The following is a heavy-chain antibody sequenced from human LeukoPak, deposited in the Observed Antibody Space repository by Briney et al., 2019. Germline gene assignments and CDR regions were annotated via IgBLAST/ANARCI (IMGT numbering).Heavy chain of an antibody. Sequence: GGSLRLSCAASGFTFSSYSMNWVRQAPGKGLEWVSSISSSSSYIYYADSVKGRFTISRDNAKNSLYLQMNSPRAEDTAVYYCARDYYGSGSYFDYWGQGTLVTVSS. J-gene: IGHJ4*02. CDR2: ISSSSSYI. CDR3: ARDYYGSGSYFDY. CDR1: GFTFSSYS. D-gene: IGHD3-10*01. V-gene: IGHV3-21*01.